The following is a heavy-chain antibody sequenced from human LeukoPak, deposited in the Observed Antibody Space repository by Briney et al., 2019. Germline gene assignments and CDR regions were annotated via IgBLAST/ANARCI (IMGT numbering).Heavy chain of an antibody. CDR1: GGSFSGYY. D-gene: IGHD6-6*01. CDR3: AYSSSLNWFDP. Sequence: PSETLSLTCVVYGGSFSGYYWSWIRQPPGKGREWIGEINHIGSTNYNPSLKSRVTISVDTSKNQFSLKLSSVSAADTAVYYCAYSSSLNWFDPWGQGTLVTVSS. J-gene: IGHJ5*02. CDR2: INHIGST. V-gene: IGHV4-34*01.